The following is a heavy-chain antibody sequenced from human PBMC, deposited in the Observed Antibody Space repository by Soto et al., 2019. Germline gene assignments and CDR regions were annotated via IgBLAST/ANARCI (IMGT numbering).Heavy chain of an antibody. Sequence: QVQLQQWGAGLLKSSETLSLTCAFYGASFSGHYWSWIRQAPGKGLEWIGEINHRGTTNYNPSLKSRVTISADTAKKQFSLKLSSVTAADTAVYFCARGVEMAATYFDHWGQGTLVSVSS. CDR2: INHRGTT. J-gene: IGHJ4*02. CDR1: GASFSGHY. CDR3: ARGVEMAATYFDH. V-gene: IGHV4-34*02. D-gene: IGHD2-15*01.